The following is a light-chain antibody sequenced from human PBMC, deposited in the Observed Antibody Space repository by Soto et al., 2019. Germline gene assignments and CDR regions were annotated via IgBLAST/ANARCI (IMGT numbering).Light chain of an antibody. CDR1: QSVSSN. CDR2: DAS. J-gene: IGKJ5*01. CDR3: QQRSNWTLT. V-gene: IGKV3-11*01. Sequence: EIVMTQSPATLSVSPGERATLSCRASQSVSSNLAWYQQKPGQAPRLLIYDASNRATGIPARFSGSGSGTDFTLTISSLEPEDFAVYYCQQRSNWTLTFGQGTRLEIK.